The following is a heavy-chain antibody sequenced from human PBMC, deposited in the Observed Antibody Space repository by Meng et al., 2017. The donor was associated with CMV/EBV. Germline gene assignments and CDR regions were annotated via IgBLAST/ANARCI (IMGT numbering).Heavy chain of an antibody. V-gene: IGHV3-30-3*01. CDR1: GFTFSSYA. CDR3: ARVLDTAMVVDY. CDR2: ISYDGSNK. Sequence: GESLKISCAASGFTFSSYAVHWVRQAPGKGLEWVAVISYDGSNKYYADSVKGRFTISRDNSKNTLYLQMNSLRAEDTAVYYCARVLDTAMVVDYWGQGTLVTVSS. D-gene: IGHD5-18*01. J-gene: IGHJ4*02.